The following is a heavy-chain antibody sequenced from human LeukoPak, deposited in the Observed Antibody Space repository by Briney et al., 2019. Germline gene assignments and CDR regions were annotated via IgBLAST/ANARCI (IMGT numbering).Heavy chain of an antibody. Sequence: GSLRLSCATSGFNFSSYWISLVRQAPGKGLEWVANIKQDGSEKYYVDSVKGRFTISRDNAKNSLYLQMNSLRAEDTAVHYCARWGERGFDPWGQGTLVTVSS. CDR3: ARWGERGFDP. CDR1: GFNFSSYW. CDR2: IKQDGSEK. J-gene: IGHJ5*02. V-gene: IGHV3-7*01. D-gene: IGHD3-16*01.